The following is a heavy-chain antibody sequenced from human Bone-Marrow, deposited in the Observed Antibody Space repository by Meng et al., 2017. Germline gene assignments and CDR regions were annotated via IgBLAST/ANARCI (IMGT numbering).Heavy chain of an antibody. CDR2: IYYSGST. J-gene: IGHJ5*02. CDR1: GGSISSGGYY. Sequence: SETLSLTCTVSGGSISSGGYYWGWIRQPPGKGLEWIGSIYYSGSTYYNPSLKSRVTISVDTSKNQFSLKLSSVTAADTAVYYCAREGYYGSGSYGWFDPWGQGTLVTVSS. CDR3: AREGYYGSGSYGWFDP. D-gene: IGHD3-10*01. V-gene: IGHV4-39*07.